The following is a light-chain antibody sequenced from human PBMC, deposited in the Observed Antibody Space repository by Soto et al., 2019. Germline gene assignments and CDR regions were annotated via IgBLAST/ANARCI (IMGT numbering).Light chain of an antibody. CDR3: QDYGTSVWT. V-gene: IGKV3-20*01. CDR2: GAS. Sequence: EIVLTQSPGTLSLSPGERASLSCRASQSVSSSRLAWYQQKPGQAPRLVISGASTRATGIPDRFSGSGSGTDFSLTISRLEPEDFAVYYCQDYGTSVWTFGQGTKVEIK. J-gene: IGKJ1*01. CDR1: QSVSSSR.